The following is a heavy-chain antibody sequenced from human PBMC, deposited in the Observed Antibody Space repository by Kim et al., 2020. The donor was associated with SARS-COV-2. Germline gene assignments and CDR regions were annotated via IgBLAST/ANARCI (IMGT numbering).Heavy chain of an antibody. CDR3: AKSGIAARRGAHLGY. CDR1: GFTFSSYA. CDR2: ISGSGGST. V-gene: IGHV3-23*01. J-gene: IGHJ4*02. D-gene: IGHD6-6*01. Sequence: GGSLRLSCAASGFTFSSYAMSWVRQAPGKGLEWVSAISGSGGSTYYADSVKGRFTISRDNSKNTLYLQMNSLRAEDTAVYYCAKSGIAARRGAHLGYWGQGTLVTVSS.